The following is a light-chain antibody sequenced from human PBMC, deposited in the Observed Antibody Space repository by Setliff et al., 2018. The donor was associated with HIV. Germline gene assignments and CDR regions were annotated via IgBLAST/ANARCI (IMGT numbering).Light chain of an antibody. CDR3: SSYTSSNTDV. CDR2: EVT. Sequence: QSALSQPASVSGSPGQSITISCTGTSSDIGGYNYVSWYQQHPGKAPKLMIYEVTYRPSGVSNRFSGPKSGNTASLTISGLQAEDEADYYCSSYTSSNTDVFGTGTKVTVL. CDR1: SSDIGGYNY. V-gene: IGLV2-14*01. J-gene: IGLJ1*01.